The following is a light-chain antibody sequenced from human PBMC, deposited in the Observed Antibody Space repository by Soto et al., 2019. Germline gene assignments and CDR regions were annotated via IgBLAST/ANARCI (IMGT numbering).Light chain of an antibody. J-gene: IGKJ4*01. V-gene: IGKV3-11*01. CDR1: QSVSSY. Sequence: EIVLTQSPATLSLSPGERATLSCRASQSVSSYLAWYQQKPGQAPRLLIYDASNRATGIPARFSGSGSGTDFTLTISCLEPEDFAVYYCQQRRNWPRLTFGGGTKVEIK. CDR3: QQRRNWPRLT. CDR2: DAS.